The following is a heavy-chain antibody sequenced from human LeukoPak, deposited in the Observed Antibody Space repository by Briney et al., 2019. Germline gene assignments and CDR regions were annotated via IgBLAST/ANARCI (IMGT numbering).Heavy chain of an antibody. CDR3: ASGGVPRGYSYGELPDY. V-gene: IGHV1-24*01. Sequence: ASVKVSCKVSGYTLTELSMHWVRQAPGKGLEWMGGFDPEDGETIYAQKFQGRVTMTKDTSTDTAYMELSSLRSEDTAVYYCASGGVPRGYSYGELPDYWGQGTLVTVSS. J-gene: IGHJ4*02. D-gene: IGHD5-18*01. CDR1: GYTLTELS. CDR2: FDPEDGET.